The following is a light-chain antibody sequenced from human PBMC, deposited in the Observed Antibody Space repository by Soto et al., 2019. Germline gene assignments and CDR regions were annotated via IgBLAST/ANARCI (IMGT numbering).Light chain of an antibody. J-gene: IGKJ3*01. CDR3: QQYNTYSLT. Sequence: DIQMTQSPSTLSASVGDRVTITCRASQSISSWLAWYQQKSGKAPKLLIYKASSLESVVPSRFSGSGSGTEFTLTISSLQPDDFATYYCQQYNTYSLTFGPGTKVDMK. CDR1: QSISSW. CDR2: KAS. V-gene: IGKV1-5*03.